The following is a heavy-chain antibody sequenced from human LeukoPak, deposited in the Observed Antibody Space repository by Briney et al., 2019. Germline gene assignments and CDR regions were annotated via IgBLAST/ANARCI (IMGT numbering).Heavy chain of an antibody. V-gene: IGHV3-48*02. D-gene: IGHD6-6*01. J-gene: IGHJ4*02. CDR2: LSSSSSTI. CDR3: ARATLAVQSYFDY. Sequence: GGSLRLSCAASGFTFSSYSMNWVRQAPGKGLEWLSYLSSSSSTIYYADSVKGRFTISRDNAQNSLYLQMNSLRDEDTAVYYCARATLAVQSYFDYWGQGTLVTVSS. CDR1: GFTFSSYS.